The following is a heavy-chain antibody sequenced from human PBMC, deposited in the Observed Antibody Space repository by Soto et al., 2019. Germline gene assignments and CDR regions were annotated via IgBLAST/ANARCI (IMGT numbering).Heavy chain of an antibody. J-gene: IGHJ4*02. Sequence: PSETLSLTCTVSGGSISSGGYYWSWIRQHPGKGLEWIGYIYYSGSTYYNPSLKSRVTISVDTSKNQFSLKLSSVTAADTAVYYCARDGSGEQLDGFDYWGQGTLVTVSS. CDR1: GGSISSGGYY. CDR2: IYYSGST. D-gene: IGHD6-6*01. V-gene: IGHV4-31*03. CDR3: ARDGSGEQLDGFDY.